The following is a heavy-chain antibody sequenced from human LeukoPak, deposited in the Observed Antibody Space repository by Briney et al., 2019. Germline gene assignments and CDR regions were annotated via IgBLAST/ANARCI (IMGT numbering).Heavy chain of an antibody. J-gene: IGHJ4*02. Sequence: GASVKVSCKASGYTFTSYGISWVRQAPGQGLEWMGWISAYNGNTNYAQKLQGRVTMTTDTSTSTAYMELRSLRSDDTAVYYCARDAYYDILTGYYSPVFDYWGQGTLVTVSS. D-gene: IGHD3-9*01. CDR2: ISAYNGNT. V-gene: IGHV1-18*01. CDR1: GYTFTSYG. CDR3: ARDAYYDILTGYYSPVFDY.